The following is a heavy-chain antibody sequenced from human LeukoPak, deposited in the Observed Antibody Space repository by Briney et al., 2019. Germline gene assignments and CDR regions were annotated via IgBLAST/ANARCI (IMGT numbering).Heavy chain of an antibody. J-gene: IGHJ2*01. V-gene: IGHV3-30*04. D-gene: IGHD5-12*01. CDR3: AREVATLDDWYFDL. CDR1: GFTFSSYA. CDR2: ISYDGSNK. Sequence: GGSLRLSCAASGFTFSSYAMRWVRQAPGKGLEWVALISYDGSNKYYADSVKGRFTISRDNSKNTLYLQMNSLRAEDTAVYYCAREVATLDDWYFDLWGRGTLVTVSS.